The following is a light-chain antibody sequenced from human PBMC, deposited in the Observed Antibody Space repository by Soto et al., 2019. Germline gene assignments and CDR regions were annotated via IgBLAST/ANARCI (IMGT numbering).Light chain of an antibody. J-gene: IGKJ1*01. CDR1: QSVTSNF. Sequence: EVVLTQSPGTLSLSPGERATLSCRTSQSVTSNFLSWFQQKPGQPPRLLVYGASRRAAGVPDRFSGSGSGTDFTLTISRLEPEDFAVYFCHHYASTFGQGTKVDIK. CDR3: HHYAST. CDR2: GAS. V-gene: IGKV3-20*01.